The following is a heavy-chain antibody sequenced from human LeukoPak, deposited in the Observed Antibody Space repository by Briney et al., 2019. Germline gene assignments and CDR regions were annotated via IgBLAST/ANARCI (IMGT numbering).Heavy chain of an antibody. CDR2: INQDGSEE. Sequence: PGGSLRLSCAASGFTFSSYAMSWVRQAPGKGLEWVANINQDGSEERYVDAVKGRFTISRDNAKNSVHLQMNSLRVEDTAVYYCARDPGRRFDPWGQGTLVTVSS. V-gene: IGHV3-7*01. D-gene: IGHD1-14*01. J-gene: IGHJ5*02. CDR3: ARDPGRRFDP. CDR1: GFTFSSYA.